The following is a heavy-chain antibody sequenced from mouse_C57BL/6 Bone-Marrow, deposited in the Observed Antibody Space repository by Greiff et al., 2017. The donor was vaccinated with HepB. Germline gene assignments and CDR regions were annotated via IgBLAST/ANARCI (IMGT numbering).Heavy chain of an antibody. CDR3: ARWRYLGYVDV. CDR1: GYTFTNYW. V-gene: IGHV1-63*01. CDR2: IYPGGGYT. Sequence: VQLQQSGAELVRPGTSVKMSCKASGYTFTNYWIGWAKQRPGHGLEWIGDIYPGGGYTNYNEKFKGKATLTADKSSSTAYMQFSSLTSEDSAIYYCARWRYLGYVDVWGTGTTVTVSS. D-gene: IGHD2-14*01. J-gene: IGHJ1*03.